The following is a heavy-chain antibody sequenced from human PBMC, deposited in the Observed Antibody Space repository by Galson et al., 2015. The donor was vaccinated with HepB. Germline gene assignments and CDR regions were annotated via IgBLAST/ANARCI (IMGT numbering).Heavy chain of an antibody. CDR1: GFTFSSYG. V-gene: IGHV3-30*02. CDR3: AKAWPVYCSGGSCYSNDY. CDR2: IRYDGSNK. J-gene: IGHJ4*02. D-gene: IGHD2-15*01. Sequence: SLRLSCAASGFTFSSYGMHWVRQAPGKGLEWVAFIRYDGSNKYYADSVKGRFTISRDNSKNTLYLQMNSLRAEDTAVYYCAKAWPVYCSGGSCYSNDYWGQGTLVTVSS.